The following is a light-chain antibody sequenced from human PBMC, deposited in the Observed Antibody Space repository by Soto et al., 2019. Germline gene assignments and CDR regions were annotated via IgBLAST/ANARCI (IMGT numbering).Light chain of an antibody. CDR2: DVS. CDR3: SSYTSSSTPYV. J-gene: IGLJ1*01. V-gene: IGLV2-14*01. CDR1: SSDVGGYNY. Sequence: QSALTQPASVSGSPGQSITISCTGTSSDVGGYNYVSWYQQHPGKAPKLMIYDVSNRPSGVSNRFSGSKSGNTASLTICGLQAEDEADYYCSSYTSSSTPYVFGTGTKVTVL.